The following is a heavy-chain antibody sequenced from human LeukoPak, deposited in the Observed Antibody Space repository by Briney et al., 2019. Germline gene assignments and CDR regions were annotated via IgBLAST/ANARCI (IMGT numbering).Heavy chain of an antibody. CDR1: GGTFISYA. J-gene: IGHJ4*02. Sequence: SVKVSCKASGGTFISYAISWVRQAPGQGLEWMGGIIPIFGTANYAQKFQGRVTITADESTSTAYMELRSLRSEDTAVYYCARGWLAETTVVTPYNYWGQGTLVTVSS. V-gene: IGHV1-69*13. CDR2: IIPIFGTA. CDR3: ARGWLAETTVVTPYNY. D-gene: IGHD2-21*02.